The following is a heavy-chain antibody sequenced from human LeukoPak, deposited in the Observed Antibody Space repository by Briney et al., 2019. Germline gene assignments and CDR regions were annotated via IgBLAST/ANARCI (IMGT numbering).Heavy chain of an antibody. CDR2: IKQDGSEK. V-gene: IGHV3-7*01. Sequence: GGSLRLSCAASGFTVSSNYMSWVRQAPGKGLEWVANIKQDGSEKYYVDSVKGRFTISRDNAKNSLYLQMNSLRAEDTAVYYCAREVGAYDYWGQGTLVTVSS. J-gene: IGHJ4*02. D-gene: IGHD1-26*01. CDR3: AREVGAYDY. CDR1: GFTVSSNY.